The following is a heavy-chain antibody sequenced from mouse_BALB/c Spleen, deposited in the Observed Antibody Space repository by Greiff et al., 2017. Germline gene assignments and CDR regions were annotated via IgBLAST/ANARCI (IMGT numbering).Heavy chain of an antibody. V-gene: IGHV3-6*02. D-gene: IGHD1-1*01. CDR1: GYSITSGYY. J-gene: IGHJ4*01. Sequence: EVQLQESGPGLVKPSQSLSLTCSVTGYSITSGYYWNWIRQFPGNKLEWMGYISYDGSNNYNPSLKNRISITRDTSKNQFFLKLNSVTTEDTATYYCARSHYYGSSYANYYAMDYWGQGTSVTVSS. CDR3: ARSHYYGSSYANYYAMDY. CDR2: ISYDGSN.